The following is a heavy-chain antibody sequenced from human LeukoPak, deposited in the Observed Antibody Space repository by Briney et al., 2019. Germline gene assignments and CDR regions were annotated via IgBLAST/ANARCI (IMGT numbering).Heavy chain of an antibody. J-gene: IGHJ3*02. CDR2: ISSNGGST. CDR1: GFTFSSYA. Sequence: GGSLRLSCAASGFTFSSYAMHWVRQAPGKGLEYVSAISSNGGSTYYANSVKGRFTISRDNSKNTLYLQMGSLRAEDMAVYYCARSSGWYGHHAAFDIWGQGTMVTVSS. CDR3: ARSSGWYGHHAAFDI. D-gene: IGHD6-19*01. V-gene: IGHV3-64*01.